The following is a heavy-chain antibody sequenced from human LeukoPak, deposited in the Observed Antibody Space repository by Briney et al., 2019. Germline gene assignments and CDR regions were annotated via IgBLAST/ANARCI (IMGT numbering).Heavy chain of an antibody. CDR2: IYSGGTT. CDR3: ARDAFDI. J-gene: IGHJ3*02. CDR1: GFTVSSNY. V-gene: IGHV3-66*01. Sequence: GGSLRLSCAASGFTVSSNYMSWVRQAPGKGLEGVSVIYSGGTTYYADSVKGRFTISRANSRNTLYLQMNSLRAEDTAVYYCARDAFDIWGQGTMVTVSS.